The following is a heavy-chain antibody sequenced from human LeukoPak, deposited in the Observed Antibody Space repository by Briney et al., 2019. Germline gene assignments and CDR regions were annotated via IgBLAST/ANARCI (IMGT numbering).Heavy chain of an antibody. CDR3: AKEAVDYDILTGYYTTGYFDY. V-gene: IGHV3-23*01. D-gene: IGHD3-9*01. J-gene: IGHJ4*02. CDR2: ISGSGGNT. CDR1: GFAFPNYW. Sequence: PGGSLRLSCEAAGFAFPNYWMTWVRQVPGKGLEWVSGISGSGGNTYYADSVKGRFTISRDNSKNTLYLQMSSLRAEDTAVYYCAKEAVDYDILTGYYTTGYFDYWGQGTLVTVSS.